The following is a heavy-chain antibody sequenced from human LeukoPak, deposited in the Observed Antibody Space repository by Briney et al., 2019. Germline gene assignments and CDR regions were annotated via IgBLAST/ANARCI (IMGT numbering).Heavy chain of an antibody. V-gene: IGHV3-30*18. D-gene: IGHD3-10*01. CDR1: GFNCSTYA. J-gene: IGHJ4*02. CDR2: ISYDGSNK. CDR3: AKPMVRGVINFDY. Sequence: GGSLRLSCVASGFNCSTYAMHWVRQAPGKGLEWVAVISYDGSNKYYADSVKGRFTISRDNSKNTLYLQMNSLRAEDTAVYYCAKPMVRGVINFDYWGQGTLVTVSS.